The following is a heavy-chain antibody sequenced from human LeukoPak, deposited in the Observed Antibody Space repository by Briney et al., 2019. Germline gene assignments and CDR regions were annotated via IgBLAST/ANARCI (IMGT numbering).Heavy chain of an antibody. CDR3: AKVVANMDNSGWYSGAFDI. CDR1: GFTFSSYA. J-gene: IGHJ3*02. Sequence: AGGSLRLSCAASGFTFSSYAMHWVRQAPGKGLEWVAIISYDGSNKFYADSVKGRFTISRDNSKNTLYLQMNSLRAEDTAVYYCAKVVANMDNSGWYSGAFDIWGQGTMVTVSS. D-gene: IGHD6-19*01. CDR2: ISYDGSNK. V-gene: IGHV3-30*04.